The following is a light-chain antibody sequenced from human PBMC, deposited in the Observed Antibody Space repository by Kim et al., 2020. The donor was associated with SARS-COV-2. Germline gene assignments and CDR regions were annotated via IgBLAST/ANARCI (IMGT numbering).Light chain of an antibody. CDR3: HQHNDWPLT. CDR2: GIS. CDR1: QGVGTH. J-gene: IGKJ4*01. V-gene: IGKV3-15*01. Sequence: VPPGARATLSCRASQGVGTHLAWSQQTPGQPPRLLISGISTRTTGIPARFSGSGSGTEFTLTISSLQSEDFAVYYCHQHNDWPLTFGGGTKVDIK.